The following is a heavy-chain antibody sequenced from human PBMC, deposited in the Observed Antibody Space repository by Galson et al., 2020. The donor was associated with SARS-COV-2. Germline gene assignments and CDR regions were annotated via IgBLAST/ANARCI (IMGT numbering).Heavy chain of an antibody. CDR1: RFSFSNYA. CDR3: AKDYYPTTTSDWFDS. Sequence: GGSLRLSCAASRFSFSNYAMHWVRQAPGKGPEWVAGMSHDGSNKYYADSVKGRFTTSRDNSKNTLYLQMNSLRAEDTAVYYCAKDYYPTTTSDWFDSWGQGTLVTVSS. V-gene: IGHV3-30*18. J-gene: IGHJ5*01. CDR2: MSHDGSNK. D-gene: IGHD3-10*01.